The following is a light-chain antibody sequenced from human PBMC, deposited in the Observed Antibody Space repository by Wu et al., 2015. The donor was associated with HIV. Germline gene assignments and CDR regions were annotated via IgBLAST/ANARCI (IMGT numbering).Light chain of an antibody. CDR1: ESIGDW. CDR3: QRYSSYFFYN. J-gene: IGKJ2*01. V-gene: IGKV1-5*03. Sequence: DIQMTQSPSTLSASVGERVTITCRASESIGDWLAWYQQKPGKAPKLLIYKTSNLKNGVPSRFSGSGSGSGTEFTLTISSLQPDDFATYYCQRYSSYFFYNFGQGTKLEIK. CDR2: KTS.